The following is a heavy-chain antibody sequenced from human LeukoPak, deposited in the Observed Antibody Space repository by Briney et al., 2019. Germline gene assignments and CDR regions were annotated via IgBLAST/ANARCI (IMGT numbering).Heavy chain of an antibody. D-gene: IGHD3-10*01. CDR1: GASISNYY. Sequence: SETLSLTCTVSGASISNYYWSWIRQPPGKGLEWMGYIYYTGRTNFNPSLKSRVTMSVDTSKNQLSLKLSSVTAADTAVYYCARDIGSGPVDVWGQGTTVTVSS. CDR3: ARDIGSGPVDV. J-gene: IGHJ6*02. V-gene: IGHV4-59*01. CDR2: IYYTGRT.